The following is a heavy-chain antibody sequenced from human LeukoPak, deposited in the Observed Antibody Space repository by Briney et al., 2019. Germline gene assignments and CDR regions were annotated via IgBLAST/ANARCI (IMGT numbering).Heavy chain of an antibody. CDR1: GFTFSSYS. D-gene: IGHD6-6*01. J-gene: IGHJ4*02. Sequence: GGSLRLSCAASGFTFSSYSMNWVRQAPGKGLQYVSAISTDGGHTYYADSVKGRFTISRDNSKNTLYLQMSSLRAEDTAVYYCVKGGRYSGSSADFWGQGTLVTVSS. V-gene: IGHV3-64D*09. CDR2: ISTDGGHT. CDR3: VKGGRYSGSSADF.